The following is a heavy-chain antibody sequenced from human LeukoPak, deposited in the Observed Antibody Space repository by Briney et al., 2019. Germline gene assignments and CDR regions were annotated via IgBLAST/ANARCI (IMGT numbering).Heavy chain of an antibody. J-gene: IGHJ4*02. Sequence: PSETLSLTCTVSGGSISSSSFYWGWIRQPPGKGLEWIGSINYSGSTNYNPSLKSRVTISVDTSKNQFSLKLSSVTAADTAVYYCARYGSGTSYITNYFDYWGQGTLVTVSS. CDR1: GGSISSSSFY. CDR2: INYSGST. V-gene: IGHV4-39*01. D-gene: IGHD3-10*01. CDR3: ARYGSGTSYITNYFDY.